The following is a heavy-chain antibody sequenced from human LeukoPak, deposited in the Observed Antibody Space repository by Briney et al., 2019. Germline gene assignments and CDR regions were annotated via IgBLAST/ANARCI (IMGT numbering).Heavy chain of an antibody. Sequence: SVKVSCKASGYTFTSYGISWVRQAPGQGLEWMGGIIPIFGTANYAQKFQGRVTITADESTSTAYMELSSLRSEDTAVYYCARAPGEADYGVVAEYFQHWGQGTLVTVSS. J-gene: IGHJ1*01. CDR3: ARAPGEADYGVVAEYFQH. D-gene: IGHD4-17*01. CDR1: GYTFTSYG. CDR2: IIPIFGTA. V-gene: IGHV1-69*13.